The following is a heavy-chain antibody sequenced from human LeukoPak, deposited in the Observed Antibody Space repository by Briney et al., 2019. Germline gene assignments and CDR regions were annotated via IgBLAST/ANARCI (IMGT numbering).Heavy chain of an antibody. J-gene: IGHJ3*02. V-gene: IGHV3-53*04. CDR3: AREVMAKRRAFDI. CDR1: GFSVSSKY. D-gene: IGHD2-8*01. CDR2: IYSDDRT. Sequence: GGSLRLSYAAPGFSVSSKYMSWVRQAPGKGLEWVSVIYSDDRTYYADSVKGRFTISRHTSKKTLYLQMNSLRAEDTAVYYCAREVMAKRRAFDIWGQGTVVTVSS.